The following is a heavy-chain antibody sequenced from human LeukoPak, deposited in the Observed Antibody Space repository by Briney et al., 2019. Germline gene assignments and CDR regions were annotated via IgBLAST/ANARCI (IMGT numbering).Heavy chain of an antibody. CDR1: GFTFSSKG. Sequence: GGSLRLSCAASGFTFSSKGMSWVRQAPGKGLEWVSAISGSGGSTYYADSVKGRFTISRDNSKNTLYLQMNSLRAEDTAVYYCAKDHRSGYSSSWPIPGDYWGQGTLVTVSS. CDR3: AKDHRSGYSSSWPIPGDY. J-gene: IGHJ4*02. D-gene: IGHD6-13*01. V-gene: IGHV3-23*01. CDR2: ISGSGGST.